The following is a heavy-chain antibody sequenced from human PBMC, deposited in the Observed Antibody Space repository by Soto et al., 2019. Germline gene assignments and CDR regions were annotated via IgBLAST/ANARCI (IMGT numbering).Heavy chain of an antibody. CDR2: TYFRSKWYN. D-gene: IGHD5-12*01. V-gene: IGHV6-1*01. CDR1: GDSVSSNTAS. J-gene: IGHJ5*02. Sequence: SQTLSLTYAISGDSVSSNTASWNWIRQSPSRGLEWLGRTYFRSKWYNDYAVSVKSRIIINPDTSNNPFSLQLNSVTPEDTAVYFCAKGDNLGPKTGYAFDPWGQGIMVTVSS. CDR3: AKGDNLGPKTGYAFDP.